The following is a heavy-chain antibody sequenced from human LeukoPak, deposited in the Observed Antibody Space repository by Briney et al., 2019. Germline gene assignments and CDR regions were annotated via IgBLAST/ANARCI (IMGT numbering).Heavy chain of an antibody. CDR1: GGSISSSSYY. CDR3: ARTSVVVVVAATFDY. J-gene: IGHJ4*02. D-gene: IGHD2-15*01. V-gene: IGHV4-39*07. CDR2: IYYSGST. Sequence: SETLSLTCTVSGGSISSSSYYWGWIRQPPGKGLEWIGSIYYSGSTYYNPSLKSRVTISVDTSKNQFSLKLSSVTAADTAVYYCARTSVVVVVAATFDYWGQGTLVTVSS.